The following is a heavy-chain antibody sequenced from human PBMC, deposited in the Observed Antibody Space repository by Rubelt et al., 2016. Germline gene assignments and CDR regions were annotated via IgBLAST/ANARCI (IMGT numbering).Heavy chain of an antibody. V-gene: IGHV1-24*01. J-gene: IGHJ4*02. D-gene: IGHD1-7*01. CDR2: FDPEDGET. CDR3: ATSPWNYYYFDY. Sequence: GQGLEWMGGFDPEDGETIYAQKFQGRVTMTEDTSTDTAYMELSSLRSEDTAVYYCATSPWNYYYFDYWGQGTLVTVSS.